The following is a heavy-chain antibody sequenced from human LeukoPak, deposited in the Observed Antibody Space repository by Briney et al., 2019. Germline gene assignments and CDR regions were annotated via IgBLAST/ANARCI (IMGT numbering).Heavy chain of an antibody. D-gene: IGHD6-19*01. J-gene: IGHJ4*02. CDR1: GFTFSGSA. Sequence: PGGSLKLSCVVSGFTFSGSAVHWVRQASGKGLEWVGRIRSKANNYATAYAASVKGRFTISRDDSKNTAYLQMNGLKTEDTAVYYCAKVDSSGWYVSSPDYWGQGTLVTVSS. CDR2: IRSKANNYAT. CDR3: AKVDSSGWYVSSPDY. V-gene: IGHV3-73*01.